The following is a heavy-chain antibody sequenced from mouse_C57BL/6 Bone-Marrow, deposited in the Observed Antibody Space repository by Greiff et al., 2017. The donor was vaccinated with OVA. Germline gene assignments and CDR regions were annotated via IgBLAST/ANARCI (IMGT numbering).Heavy chain of an antibody. Sequence: QVQLKQSGPELVKPGASVKISCKASGYAFSSSWMNWVKQRPGKGLEWIGRIYPGDGDTNYNGKFKGKATLTADKSSSTAYMQLSSLTSEDSAVYFCARHDGYYLSWFAYWGQGTLVTVSA. D-gene: IGHD2-3*01. CDR2: IYPGDGDT. CDR1: GYAFSSSW. CDR3: ARHDGYYLSWFAY. V-gene: IGHV1-82*01. J-gene: IGHJ3*01.